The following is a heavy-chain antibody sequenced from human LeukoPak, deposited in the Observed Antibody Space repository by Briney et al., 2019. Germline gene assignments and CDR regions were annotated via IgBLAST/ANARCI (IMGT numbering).Heavy chain of an antibody. D-gene: IGHD3-22*01. CDR1: GGSFSGYY. J-gene: IGHJ5*02. V-gene: IGHV4-34*01. CDR2: INHSGST. Sequence: PSETLSLTCAVHGGSFSGYYWSWIRQPPGKGLEWIGEINHSGSTNYNPSLKSRVTISVDTSKNQFSLKLSSVTAADTAVYYCASLWTAYYYDSSWGQGTLVTVSS. CDR3: ASLWTAYYYDSS.